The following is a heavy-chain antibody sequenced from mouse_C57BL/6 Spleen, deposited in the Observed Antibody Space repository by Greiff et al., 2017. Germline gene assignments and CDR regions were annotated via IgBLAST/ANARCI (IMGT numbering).Heavy chain of an antibody. Sequence: EVMLVESGDGLVKPGGSLKLSCAASGFTFSSYAMSWVRQTPEKRLEWVAYISSGGGYNYYAAKVKGRVTISGDNARNTLYLQMSSLKSEDTAMYYCTRDDYGGFAYWGQGTLVTVSA. V-gene: IGHV5-9-1*02. D-gene: IGHD1-1*01. J-gene: IGHJ3*01. CDR3: TRDDYGGFAY. CDR2: ISSGGGYN. CDR1: GFTFSSYA.